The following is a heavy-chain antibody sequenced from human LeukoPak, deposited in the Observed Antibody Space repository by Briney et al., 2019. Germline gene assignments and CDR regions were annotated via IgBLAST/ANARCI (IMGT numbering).Heavy chain of an antibody. V-gene: IGHV1-18*01. J-gene: IGHJ6*02. D-gene: IGHD3-22*01. Sequence: ASVKVSCKASGYPFSSYGVNWVRQAPGQGLEWMGWINAYNGNTNYAQKFQGRVTMTIDTSTSTAHMELRSLRSDDTAVYYCARPSYYYDTSSYYGPYYGMDVWGQGTTVTVSS. CDR2: INAYNGNT. CDR1: GYPFSSYG. CDR3: ARPSYYYDTSSYYGPYYGMDV.